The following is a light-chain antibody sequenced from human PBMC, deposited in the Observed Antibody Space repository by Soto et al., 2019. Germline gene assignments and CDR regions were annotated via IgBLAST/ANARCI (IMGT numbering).Light chain of an antibody. CDR1: QSVSSSY. CDR2: GAS. Sequence: EIVLTQSPGTLSLSPGERATLSCRASQSVSSSYLAWYQQKPGQAPRLLIYGASSRATGIPDRFSGSGSGTDXTLTISRLEPEDFAVYYCQQYGSSPTFGGGTKVEIK. V-gene: IGKV3-20*01. J-gene: IGKJ4*01. CDR3: QQYGSSPT.